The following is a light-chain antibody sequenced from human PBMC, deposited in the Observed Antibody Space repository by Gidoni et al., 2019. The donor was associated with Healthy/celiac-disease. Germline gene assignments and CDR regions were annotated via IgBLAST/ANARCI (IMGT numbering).Light chain of an antibody. CDR3: QQSYSTPQIT. CDR2: AAS. V-gene: IGKV1-39*01. J-gene: IGKJ5*01. Sequence: DIQMTQSPSSLSASVGDRVTITCRASQSISSYLTWYQQKPGKAPKHLIYAASSLQSGVPSRFSGSGSGTDFTLTISSLQPEDFATYYCQQSYSTPQITFGQGTRLEIK. CDR1: QSISSY.